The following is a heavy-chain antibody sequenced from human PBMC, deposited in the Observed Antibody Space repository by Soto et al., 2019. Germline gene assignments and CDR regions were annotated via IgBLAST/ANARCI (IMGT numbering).Heavy chain of an antibody. J-gene: IGHJ4*02. Sequence: QVQLVESGGGVVQPGRSLRLSCAASGFTFNRYAIHWVRQAPGKGLDWVAVISYDGNNKYYADSVKGRFTISRDNSKNXLXXQMNSLRAEDTAVYYCTRDLPPGYCSGGSCYVFDYWGQGTLVTVSS. V-gene: IGHV3-30-3*01. CDR3: TRDLPPGYCSGGSCYVFDY. D-gene: IGHD2-15*01. CDR2: ISYDGNNK. CDR1: GFTFNRYA.